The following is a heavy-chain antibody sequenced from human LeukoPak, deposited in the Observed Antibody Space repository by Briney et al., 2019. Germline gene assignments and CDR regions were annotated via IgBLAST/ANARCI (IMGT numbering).Heavy chain of an antibody. Sequence: SETLSLTCTVSGGSISSYYWSWIRQPPGKGLEWIGYIYYRGSTNYNPSLKSRVTISVDTSKNQFSLKLSSVTAADTAVYYCARHPGLFSGGFDYWGQGTLVTVSS. CDR1: GGSISSYY. J-gene: IGHJ4*02. V-gene: IGHV4-59*08. CDR2: IYYRGST. D-gene: IGHD2-15*01. CDR3: ARHPGLFSGGFDY.